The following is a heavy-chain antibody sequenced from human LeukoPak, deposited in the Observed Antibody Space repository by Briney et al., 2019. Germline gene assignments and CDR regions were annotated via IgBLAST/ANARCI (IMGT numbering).Heavy chain of an antibody. Sequence: ASVKVSCKASGYTFTGYYMHWVRQAPGQGLEWMTWINPNSGATDYAQKFQGRVTMTSDTSISTVYMELSRLTSDDTAVYYCARRAAVGNYFDFWGQGTLVTVSS. D-gene: IGHD6-13*01. J-gene: IGHJ4*02. CDR2: INPNSGAT. CDR1: GYTFTGYY. CDR3: ARRAAVGNYFDF. V-gene: IGHV1-2*02.